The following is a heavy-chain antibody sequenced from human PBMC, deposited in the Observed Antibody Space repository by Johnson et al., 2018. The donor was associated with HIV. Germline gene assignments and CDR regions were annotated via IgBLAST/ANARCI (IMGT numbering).Heavy chain of an antibody. CDR3: ARDGRDLVTRGSFDV. CDR2: IKSKTDGGTT. V-gene: IGHV3-15*01. CDR1: GFTFSSYA. Sequence: VLLVESGGGVVQPGRSLRLSCAASGFTFSSYAMHWVRQAPGKGLEWVGRIKSKTDGGTTDYAAPVKGRFTISRDNSKNMVYLQMNSLRPEDTAVYYCARDGRDLVTRGSFDVWGQGTVVTVSS. D-gene: IGHD3-9*01. J-gene: IGHJ3*01.